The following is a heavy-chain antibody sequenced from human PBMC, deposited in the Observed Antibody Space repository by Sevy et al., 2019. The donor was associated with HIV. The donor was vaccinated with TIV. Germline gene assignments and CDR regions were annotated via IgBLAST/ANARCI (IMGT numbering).Heavy chain of an antibody. CDR3: AREGDGIYSSSWSLDY. D-gene: IGHD6-13*01. V-gene: IGHV3-30*04. J-gene: IGHJ4*02. Sequence: GGSLRLSCAASGFTFSSYAMHWVRQAPGKGLEWVALISYDGSNKYYADSVKGRFTISRDNSKNTLYLQMNSLRAEDTAVYYCAREGDGIYSSSWSLDYWGQGTLVTVSS. CDR1: GFTFSSYA. CDR2: ISYDGSNK.